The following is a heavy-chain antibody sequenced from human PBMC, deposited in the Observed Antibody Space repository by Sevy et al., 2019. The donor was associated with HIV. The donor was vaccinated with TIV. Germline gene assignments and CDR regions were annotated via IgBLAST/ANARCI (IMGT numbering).Heavy chain of an antibody. V-gene: IGHV5-51*01. CDR2: IYPGDSDT. Sequence: GESLKISCKGSGYSFTSYWIGWVRQMPGKGLEWMGIIYPGDSDTRYSPSFQGQVTISADKSISTAYLQWSSLKASDTAMYYCARQPHDYSNYVGYYYYMDVWGKGTTFTVSS. D-gene: IGHD4-4*01. CDR3: ARQPHDYSNYVGYYYYMDV. J-gene: IGHJ6*03. CDR1: GYSFTSYW.